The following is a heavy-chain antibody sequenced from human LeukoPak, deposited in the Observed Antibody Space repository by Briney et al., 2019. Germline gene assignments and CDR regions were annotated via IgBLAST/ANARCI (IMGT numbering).Heavy chain of an antibody. CDR2: IIPIFGTA. CDR3: ARDFGCSSTSCYGRFDY. J-gene: IGHJ4*02. CDR1: VCTFISYA. Sequence: ASVTVSCKSSVCTFISYAISWVRQAPGQGLEWMGGIIPIFGTANYAQKFQGRATITTDESTSTAYMELSSLRSEDTAVYYCARDFGCSSTSCYGRFDYWGQGTLVTVSS. V-gene: IGHV1-69*05. D-gene: IGHD2-2*01.